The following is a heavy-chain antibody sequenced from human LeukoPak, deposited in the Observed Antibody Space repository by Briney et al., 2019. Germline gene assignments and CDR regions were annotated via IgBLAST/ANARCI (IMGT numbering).Heavy chain of an antibody. J-gene: IGHJ6*02. Sequence: GESLQISCQGSGYSFTSYWIGWVRQLPGKGLEWMGIIYPGDSDTRYSPSFQGQVTISADKSISTAYLQWSSLKASDTAMYYCASTTGNPYYYYGMDVWGQGTTVTVSS. CDR2: IYPGDSDT. CDR3: ASTTGNPYYYYGMDV. CDR1: GYSFTSYW. D-gene: IGHD1-1*01. V-gene: IGHV5-51*01.